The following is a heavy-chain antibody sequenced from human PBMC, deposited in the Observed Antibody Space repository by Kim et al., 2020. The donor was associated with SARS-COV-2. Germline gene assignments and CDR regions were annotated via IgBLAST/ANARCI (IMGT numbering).Heavy chain of an antibody. Sequence: SETLSLTCAVYGGSFSGYYWSWIRQPPGKGLEWIGEINHSGSTNYNPSLKSRVTISVDTSKNQFSLKLSSVTAADTAVYYCARGALGYCTNGVCWGRYYYYYGMDVWGQGTTVTVSS. D-gene: IGHD2-8*01. J-gene: IGHJ6*02. CDR1: GGSFSGYY. V-gene: IGHV4-34*01. CDR3: ARGALGYCTNGVCWGRYYYYYGMDV. CDR2: INHSGST.